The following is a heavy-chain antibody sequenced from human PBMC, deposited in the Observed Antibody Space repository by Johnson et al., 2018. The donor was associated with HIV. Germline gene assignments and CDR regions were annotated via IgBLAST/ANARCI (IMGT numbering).Heavy chain of an antibody. J-gene: IGHJ3*02. CDR3: ARDSTPWGGDHVGYAFDI. CDR2: ISFDGSNE. V-gene: IGHV3-30*04. CDR1: GLNFSDYG. D-gene: IGHD4-17*01. Sequence: QVQLVESGGGVVQPGMFVRLYCAASGLNFSDYGMHWVRQAPGKGLEWVAVISFDGSNEYYADSVKGRFTISRDNSKNTLHLQMNSLRAEDTALYYCARDSTPWGGDHVGYAFDIWGRGTMVTVSS.